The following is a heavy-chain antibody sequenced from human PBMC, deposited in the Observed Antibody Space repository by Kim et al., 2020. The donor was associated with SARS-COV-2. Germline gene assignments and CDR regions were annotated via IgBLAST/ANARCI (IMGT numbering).Heavy chain of an antibody. Sequence: GGSLRLSCAVSGFTFSSYGMHWVRQAPGKGLEWVAVISYDGKNKYYGEAVKGRFTISRDNSKNTLDLQIHSLRVEDTAVYYCAKEDAVAVAGGFDCWGQGNLVTVS. D-gene: IGHD6-19*01. J-gene: IGHJ4*02. V-gene: IGHV3-30*18. CDR2: ISYDGKNK. CDR3: AKEDAVAVAGGFDC. CDR1: GFTFSSYG.